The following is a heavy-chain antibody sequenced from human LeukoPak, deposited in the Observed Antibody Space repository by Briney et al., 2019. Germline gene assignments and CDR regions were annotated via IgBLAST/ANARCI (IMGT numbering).Heavy chain of an antibody. V-gene: IGHV4-59*01. CDR2: IYYSGST. Sequence: SETLSLTCTVPGGSISSYYWSWIRQPPGKGLEWIGYIYYSGSTNYNPSLKSRVTISGDTSKNQFSLKLSSVTAADTAVYYCAITSITMTHGTWGQGTLVTVSS. D-gene: IGHD3-22*01. J-gene: IGHJ4*02. CDR3: AITSITMTHGT. CDR1: GGSISSYY.